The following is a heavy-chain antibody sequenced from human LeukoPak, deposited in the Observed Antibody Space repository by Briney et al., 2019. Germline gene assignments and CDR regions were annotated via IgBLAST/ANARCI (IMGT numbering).Heavy chain of an antibody. CDR3: ARDPYYDFWSGYYLDGYFQH. J-gene: IGHJ1*01. CDR1: GYTFTSYG. V-gene: IGHV1-18*01. Sequence: ASVKVSCKAPGYTFTSYGISWVRQAPGQGLEWMGWISAYNGNTNYAQKLQGRVTMTTDTSTSTAYMELRSLRSDDTAVYYCARDPYYDFWSGYYLDGYFQHWGQGTLVTVSS. D-gene: IGHD3-3*01. CDR2: ISAYNGNT.